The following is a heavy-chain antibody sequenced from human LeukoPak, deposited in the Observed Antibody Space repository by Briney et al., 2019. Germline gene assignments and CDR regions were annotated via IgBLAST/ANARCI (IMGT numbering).Heavy chain of an antibody. D-gene: IGHD1-26*01. CDR3: AKHMRATNTYSFFGLDV. J-gene: IGHJ6*02. CDR2: INWNGGGT. Sequence: GRSLRLSCAATGFTFKDYGMHWVRQPPGKGLEWVSSINWNGGGTDYVDSVKSRFTISRDNAKNSLYLQLSSLRPEDTALYYCAKHMRATNTYSFFGLDVWGQGTTVTVSS. CDR1: GFTFKDYG. V-gene: IGHV3-9*01.